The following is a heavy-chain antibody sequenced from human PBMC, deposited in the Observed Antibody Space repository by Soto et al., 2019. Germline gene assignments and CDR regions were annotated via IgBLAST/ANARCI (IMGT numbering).Heavy chain of an antibody. CDR1: GGTFSSYA. Sequence: QVQLVQSGAEVKKPGSSVKVSCKASGGTFSSYAISWVRQAPGQGLEWMGGIIPIFGTANYAQKFQGRVTITADESTSTAYMELSSLRAGDTAVYYCARDLDAARYYYDSSGYYSFGWFDPWGQGTLVTVSS. J-gene: IGHJ5*02. CDR3: ARDLDAARYYYDSSGYYSFGWFDP. CDR2: IIPIFGTA. D-gene: IGHD3-22*01. V-gene: IGHV1-69*01.